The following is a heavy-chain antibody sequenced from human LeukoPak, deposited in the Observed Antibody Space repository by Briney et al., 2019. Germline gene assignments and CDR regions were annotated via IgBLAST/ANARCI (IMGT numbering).Heavy chain of an antibody. D-gene: IGHD3-16*01. CDR1: GYTFTSNY. V-gene: IGHV1-46*01. CDR3: ARTMITFGGATDY. Sequence: ASVKVSCKASGYTFTSNYIHWVRQAPGQGLEWMGMIYPRDGSTSYAQKFQGRVTVTRDTSTSTVYMELSSLRSEDTAVYYCARTMITFGGATDYWGQGTLVTVSS. J-gene: IGHJ4*02. CDR2: IYPRDGST.